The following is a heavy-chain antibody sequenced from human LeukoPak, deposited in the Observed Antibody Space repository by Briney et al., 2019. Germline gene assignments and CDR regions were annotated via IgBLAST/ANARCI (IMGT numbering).Heavy chain of an antibody. CDR2: ISYDGSNK. Sequence: PGGSLRLSCAASGFTFSSYGMHWVRQAPGKGLEWVAVISYDGSNKYYADSVKGRFTISRDNSKNTLYLQMNSLRAEDTAVYYCARDVRVSLFWSGYPDYWGQGTLVTVSS. CDR1: GFTFSSYG. D-gene: IGHD3-3*01. CDR3: ARDVRVSLFWSGYPDY. J-gene: IGHJ4*02. V-gene: IGHV3-30*03.